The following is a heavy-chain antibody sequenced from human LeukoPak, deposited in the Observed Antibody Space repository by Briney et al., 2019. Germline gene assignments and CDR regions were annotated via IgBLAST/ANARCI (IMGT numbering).Heavy chain of an antibody. D-gene: IGHD1-26*01. V-gene: IGHV3-23*01. CDR1: GFTFSSYA. J-gene: IGHJ4*02. CDR2: ISGSGGST. Sequence: GGSLRLSCAASGFTFSSYAMSWVRQAPGKGLEWVSAISGSGGSTYYADSVKGRFTISRDNSKNTLYLQMNSLRAEDTAVYYCVKPVGAIPSANYFDYWGQGTLVTVSS. CDR3: VKPVGAIPSANYFDY.